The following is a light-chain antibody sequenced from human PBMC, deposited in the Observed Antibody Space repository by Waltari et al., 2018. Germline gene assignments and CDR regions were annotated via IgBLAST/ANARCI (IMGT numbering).Light chain of an antibody. CDR2: HAS. V-gene: IGKV3-20*01. Sequence: EVVLTQSPGTLSLSPGEGATLSCRASQSVGKYLAWYQQRPGQAPRLLIYHASIRATGIPDRFSGSGSETDFSLTISRLEPEDFAVYYCQKYRSLPATFGQGTKVEVK. J-gene: IGKJ1*01. CDR1: QSVGKY. CDR3: QKYRSLPAT.